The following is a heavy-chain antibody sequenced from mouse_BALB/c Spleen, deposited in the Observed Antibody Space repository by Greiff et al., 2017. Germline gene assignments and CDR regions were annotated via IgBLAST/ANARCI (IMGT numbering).Heavy chain of an antibody. Sequence: VQLKESGPSLVKPSQTLSLTCSVTGDSITSGYWNWIRKFPGNKLEYMGYISYSGSTYYNPSLKSRISITRDTSKNQYYLQLNSVTTEDTATYYCARDYYGNYSWFAYWGQGTLVTVSA. CDR3: ARDYYGNYSWFAY. V-gene: IGHV3-8*02. D-gene: IGHD2-1*01. CDR1: GDSITSGY. CDR2: ISYSGST. J-gene: IGHJ3*01.